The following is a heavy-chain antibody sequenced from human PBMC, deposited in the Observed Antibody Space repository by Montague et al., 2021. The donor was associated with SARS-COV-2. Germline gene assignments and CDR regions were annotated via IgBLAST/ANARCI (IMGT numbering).Heavy chain of an antibody. D-gene: IGHD3-22*01. V-gene: IGHV4-34*01. CDR3: ARATLGITMVVVVMAAIDYSFDY. CDR2: IHHSGST. CDR1: GGSFSGYY. Sequence: SETPSLTCAVHGGSFSGYYWSWIRQPPGKGLEWIGEIHHSGSTNYNPSLKSRVTISVDTSKNQFSLKLSSVTAADTAVYYCARATLGITMVVVVMAAIDYSFDYWGQGTLVTVSS. J-gene: IGHJ4*02.